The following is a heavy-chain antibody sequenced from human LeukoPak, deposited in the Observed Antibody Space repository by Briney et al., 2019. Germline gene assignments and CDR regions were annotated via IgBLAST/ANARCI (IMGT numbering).Heavy chain of an antibody. CDR2: IYYSGST. V-gene: IGHV4-59*01. D-gene: IGHD3-22*01. CDR3: ARDSNYYDSSGPDFDY. J-gene: IGHJ4*02. Sequence: SETLSLTCTVSGGSISSYYWSWIRQPPGKGLEWIGYIYYSGSTNYNPSLKSRVTISVDTPKNQFSLKLSSVTAADTAVYYCARDSNYYDSSGPDFDYWGQGTLVTVSS. CDR1: GGSISSYY.